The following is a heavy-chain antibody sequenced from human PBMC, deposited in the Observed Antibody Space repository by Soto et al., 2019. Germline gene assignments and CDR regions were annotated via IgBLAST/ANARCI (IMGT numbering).Heavy chain of an antibody. CDR2: INHSGNA. CDR1: RAPISRTNYS. J-gene: IGHJ5*02. V-gene: IGHV4-39*01. CDR3: ARHTPYLAWSAP. D-gene: IGHD3-3*02. Sequence: RSLTCTVARAPISRTNYSHGWILQPPGKGLEWIGIINHSGNASYTRPLWGRVTMSADTSRNQFSLTLTSVTAADTGFYYCARHTPYLAWSAPWGQGTLVT.